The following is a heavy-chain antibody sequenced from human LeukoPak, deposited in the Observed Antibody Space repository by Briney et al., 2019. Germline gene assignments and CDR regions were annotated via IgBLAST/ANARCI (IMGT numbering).Heavy chain of an antibody. CDR3: AREYCSGGNCYFDF. CDR2: IYYSGST. V-gene: IGHV4-59*08. CDR1: GGSITSDC. Sequence: SETLSLTCTVSGGSITSDCWSWIRQPPGKGLEWIGYIYYSGSTNQNPSLRSRVTISLDTSKKQFSLKLRSVTAADTAVYYCAREYCSGGNCYFDFWGQETLVTVSS. D-gene: IGHD2-15*01. J-gene: IGHJ4*02.